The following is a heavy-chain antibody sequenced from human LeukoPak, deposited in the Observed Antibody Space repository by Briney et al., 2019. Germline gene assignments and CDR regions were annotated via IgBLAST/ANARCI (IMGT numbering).Heavy chain of an antibody. CDR2: ISSSSSYI. CDR3: ARRKDDSSGPDDY. J-gene: IGHJ4*02. CDR1: GFTFRSYT. Sequence: GGSLRLSCSASGFTFRSYTMIWVRQPPGKGLEWVSSISSSSSYIYYADSVRGRFTISRDNAKNSLYLQMNSLGAEDTAVYYCARRKDDSSGPDDYWGRGTLVTVSS. V-gene: IGHV3-21*01. D-gene: IGHD3-22*01.